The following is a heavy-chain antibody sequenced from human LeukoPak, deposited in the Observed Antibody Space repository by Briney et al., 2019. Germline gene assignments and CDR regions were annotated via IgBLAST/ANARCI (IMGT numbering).Heavy chain of an antibody. CDR3: ARDAMVRGVIISAFDI. J-gene: IGHJ3*02. Sequence: PSETLSLTCTVSGGSISSSSYYWGWIRQPPGKGLEWIGSIYYSGSTYYNPFLKSRVTISVDTSKNQSSLKLSSVTAADTAVYYCARDAMVRGVIISAFDIWGQGTMVTVSS. D-gene: IGHD3-10*01. CDR2: IYYSGST. CDR1: GGSISSSSYY. V-gene: IGHV4-39*07.